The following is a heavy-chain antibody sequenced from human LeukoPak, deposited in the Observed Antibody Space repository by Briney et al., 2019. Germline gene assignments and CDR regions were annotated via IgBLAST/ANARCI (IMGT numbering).Heavy chain of an antibody. CDR3: ASEIAVAGTVPQGPFDY. J-gene: IGHJ4*02. CDR2: IYHSGST. CDR1: GYSISSGYY. D-gene: IGHD6-19*01. Sequence: SETLSLTCTVSGYSISSGYYWGWIRQPPGKGLEWIGSIYHSGSTHYNPSLKSRVTISVDTSKNQFSLKLSSVTAADTAVYYCASEIAVAGTVPQGPFDYWGQGTLVTVSS. V-gene: IGHV4-38-2*02.